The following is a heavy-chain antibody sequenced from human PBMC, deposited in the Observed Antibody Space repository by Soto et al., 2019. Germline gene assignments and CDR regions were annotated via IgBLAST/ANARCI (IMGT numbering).Heavy chain of an antibody. Sequence: EVQLLESGGGLVQPGGSLRLSCAASGFTFSSYAMSWVRQAPGKGLEWVSAISGSGGSTYYADSVKGRFTISRDNSKNTLYLQMNSLRAEDTAVYYCARDRGYCSSTSCPPPLDYWGQGTLVTVSS. V-gene: IGHV3-23*01. CDR2: ISGSGGST. CDR3: ARDRGYCSSTSCPPPLDY. CDR1: GFTFSSYA. J-gene: IGHJ4*02. D-gene: IGHD2-2*01.